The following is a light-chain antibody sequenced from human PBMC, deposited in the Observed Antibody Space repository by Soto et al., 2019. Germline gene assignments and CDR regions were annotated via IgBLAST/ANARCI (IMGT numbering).Light chain of an antibody. V-gene: IGKV1-27*01. J-gene: IGKJ4*01. CDR2: AAS. CDR3: QKCKVDPFT. CDR1: QGIRND. Sequence: DIQMTQSPSSLSASVGDRVTITCPASQGIRNDLGWYQQKPGKVPKLLIYAASTLQSGVPSRFSGSGSGTDFTLTISSLQPEDVATYYCQKCKVDPFTFGGGTKVDIK.